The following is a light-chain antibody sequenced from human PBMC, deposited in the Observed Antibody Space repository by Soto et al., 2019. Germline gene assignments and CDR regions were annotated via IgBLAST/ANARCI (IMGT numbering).Light chain of an antibody. Sequence: EIVMTQSPATLSVSPGETATLSCRASQSVSSNVAWYQQKPGQAPSLLIYGASTRATDIPPRYSGSGSGTEFTLTITSLQSEDIAVYFCQQYKNWPPLTFGRGTQLDI. J-gene: IGKJ5*01. V-gene: IGKV3-15*01. CDR3: QQYKNWPPLT. CDR1: QSVSSN. CDR2: GAS.